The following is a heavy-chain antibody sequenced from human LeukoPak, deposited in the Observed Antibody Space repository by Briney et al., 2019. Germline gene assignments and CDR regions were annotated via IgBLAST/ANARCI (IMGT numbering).Heavy chain of an antibody. V-gene: IGHV5-51*01. CDR3: ARSRYYDFWSGRAGWFDP. Sequence: PGESLKISCKGSGYSFTSYWIGWVRQMPGKGLEWMGIIYPGDSDTRYSPSFQGQVTISADKSISTAYLQWSSLKASDTAMYYCARSRYYDFWSGRAGWFDPWGQGTLVTVSS. D-gene: IGHD3-3*01. J-gene: IGHJ5*02. CDR2: IYPGDSDT. CDR1: GYSFTSYW.